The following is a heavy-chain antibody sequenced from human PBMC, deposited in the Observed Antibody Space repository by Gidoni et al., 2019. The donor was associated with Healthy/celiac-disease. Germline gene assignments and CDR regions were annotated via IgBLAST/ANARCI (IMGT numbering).Heavy chain of an antibody. CDR2: ISGSGGST. J-gene: IGHJ3*02. D-gene: IGHD2-21*01. CDR3: AKDVHIVVVIATADAFDI. Sequence: EVQLLESGGGLVQPGGSLRLSCAASGFTFSSYAMSWVRQAPGKGLEWFSAISGSGGSTYYADSVKGRFTISRDNSKNTLYLQMNSLRAEDTAVYYCAKDVHIVVVIATADAFDIWGQGTMVTVSS. CDR1: GFTFSSYA. V-gene: IGHV3-23*01.